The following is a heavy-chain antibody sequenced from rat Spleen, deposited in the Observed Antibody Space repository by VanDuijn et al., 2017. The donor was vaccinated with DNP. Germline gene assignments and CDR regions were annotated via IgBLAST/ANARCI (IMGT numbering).Heavy chain of an antibody. D-gene: IGHD1-11*01. CDR3: ARGSRVWFAY. CDR1: GYTFTNSY. J-gene: IGHJ3*01. V-gene: IGHV1-43*01. CDR2: VNTGSGGT. Sequence: QVQLRQSGAEPAKPGSSVKISCKASGYTFTNSYMGWIKQTTGQGLEFLGYVNTGSGGTNYNEKFKGKATLTVDKSSSTAFMQLSSLTPDDSAVYYCARGSRVWFAYWGQGTLVTVSS.